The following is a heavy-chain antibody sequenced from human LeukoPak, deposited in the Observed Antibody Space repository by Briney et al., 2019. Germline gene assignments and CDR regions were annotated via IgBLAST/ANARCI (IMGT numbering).Heavy chain of an antibody. CDR3: AREDSSGWFDY. D-gene: IGHD6-19*01. J-gene: IGHJ4*02. V-gene: IGHV3-48*03. CDR1: GFTFSSYE. Sequence: GGSLRLSRAASGFTFSSYEMNWVRQAPGKGLEWVSYISSSGSTIYYADSVKGRFTISRDNAKNSLYLQMNSLRAEDTAVYYCAREDSSGWFDYWGQGTLVTVSS. CDR2: ISSSGSTI.